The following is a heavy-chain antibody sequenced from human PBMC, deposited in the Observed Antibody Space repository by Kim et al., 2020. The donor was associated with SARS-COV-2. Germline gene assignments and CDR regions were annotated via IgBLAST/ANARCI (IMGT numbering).Heavy chain of an antibody. CDR2: IYHSGST. Sequence: SETLSLTCTVSGYSISSGYYWGWIRQPPGKGLEWIGSIYHSGSTYYNPSLKSRVTISVDTSKNQFSLKLSSVTAADTAVYYCARDHDYGDFDPWGQGTQVTVSS. J-gene: IGHJ5*02. V-gene: IGHV4-38-2*02. CDR3: ARDHDYGDFDP. D-gene: IGHD4-17*01. CDR1: GYSISSGYY.